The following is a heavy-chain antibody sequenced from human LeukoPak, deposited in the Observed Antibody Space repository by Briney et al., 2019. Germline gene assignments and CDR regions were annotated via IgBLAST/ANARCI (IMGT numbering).Heavy chain of an antibody. CDR1: GGSIRSSYYY. V-gene: IGHV4-39*07. CDR2: IYDSGST. Sequence: SETLSLTCTVSGGSIRSSYYYWGWIRQPPGKGLEWIGSIYDSGSTYYDPSLKSRVTISVDTSKNQFSLKLSSVTAADTAVYYCARDGGLGHCSSTSCPGDGMDVWGQGTTVTVSS. J-gene: IGHJ6*02. D-gene: IGHD2-2*03. CDR3: ARDGGLGHCSSTSCPGDGMDV.